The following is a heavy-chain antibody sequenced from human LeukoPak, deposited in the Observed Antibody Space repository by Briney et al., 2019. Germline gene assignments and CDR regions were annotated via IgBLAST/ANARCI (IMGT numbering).Heavy chain of an antibody. Sequence: GASVKVSCKASGYNFNTYGISWVRQAPGQGLEWMGWISSSTGNTKYAQKLQGRVTMTTDTSTSTAYLELRNLRSDDTAVYYCARLPLGYCSSTSCLDWGQGTLVTVSS. CDR3: ARLPLGYCSSTSCLD. CDR1: GYNFNTYG. D-gene: IGHD2-2*01. J-gene: IGHJ4*02. CDR2: ISSSTGNT. V-gene: IGHV1-18*01.